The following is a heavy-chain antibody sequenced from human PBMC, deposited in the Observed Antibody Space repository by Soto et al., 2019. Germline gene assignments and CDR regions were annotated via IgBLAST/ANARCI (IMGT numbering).Heavy chain of an antibody. J-gene: IGHJ4*02. Sequence: GGSLRLSCAASGFTSSGYSMIWVRQAPGKGLEWVSSISSSSSYIYYADSVKGRFTISRDNAKNSLLLQMSNLRAEDTAVYYCARGSQLGYCSSTSCYTFDYWGQGTLVTVSS. V-gene: IGHV3-21*01. CDR2: ISSSSSYI. CDR3: ARGSQLGYCSSTSCYTFDY. CDR1: GFTSSGYS. D-gene: IGHD2-2*02.